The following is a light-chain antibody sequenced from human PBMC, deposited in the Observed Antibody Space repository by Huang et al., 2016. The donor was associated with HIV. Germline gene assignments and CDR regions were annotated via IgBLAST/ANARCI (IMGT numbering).Light chain of an antibody. CDR3: QQYGNSPPVS. V-gene: IGKV3-20*01. Sequence: IVLTQSPGTLSLSPGQRATLSCRASQTISSSYLAWHQQKPGQAPRPLIYGASTRAAGIPDRFSGRGSGTDFTLSISRLEPEDFAVYYCQQYGNSPPVSFGPGTKVDI. CDR1: QTISSSY. J-gene: IGKJ3*01. CDR2: GAS.